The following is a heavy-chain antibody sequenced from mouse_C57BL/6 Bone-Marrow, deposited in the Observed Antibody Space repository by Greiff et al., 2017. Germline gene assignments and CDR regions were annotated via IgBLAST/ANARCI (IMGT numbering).Heavy chain of an antibody. CDR2: IDPENGDT. V-gene: IGHV14-4*01. J-gene: IGHJ2*01. CDR3: TTYYYGSSFFDY. CDR1: GFNIKDDY. D-gene: IGHD1-1*01. Sequence: EVQLQQSGAELVRPGASVKLFCTASGFNIKDDYMHWVKQRPEQGLEWIGWIDPENGDTEYASKFQGKATITADTSSNTAYLQLSSLTSEDTAVYYCTTYYYGSSFFDYWGQGTTLTVSS.